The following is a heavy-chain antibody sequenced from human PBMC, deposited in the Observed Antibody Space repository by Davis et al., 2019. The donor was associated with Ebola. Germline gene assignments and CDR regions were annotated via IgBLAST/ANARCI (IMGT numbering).Heavy chain of an antibody. J-gene: IGHJ5*02. CDR2: IYWDDDK. CDR1: GFSLSTSGVG. Sequence: SGPTLVKPTQTLTLTCTFSGFSLSTSGVGVGWFRQPPGKALEWLAIIYWDDDKRYSPSLKNRLTITKDTSKNHVVLTLTNMDPVDTATYYCAPSRRWSDSGGFDPWGHGTLVTVSS. CDR3: APSRRWSDSGGFDP. D-gene: IGHD1-26*01. V-gene: IGHV2-5*02.